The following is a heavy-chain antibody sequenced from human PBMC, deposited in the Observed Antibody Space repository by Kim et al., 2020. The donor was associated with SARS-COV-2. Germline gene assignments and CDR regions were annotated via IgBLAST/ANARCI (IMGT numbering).Heavy chain of an antibody. J-gene: IGHJ4*02. CDR3: AREGIFGVVGGFDY. Sequence: GGSLRLSCAASGFTFSSYGMHWVRQAPGKGLEWVAVIWYDGSNKYYADSVKGRFTISRDNSKNTLYLQMNSLRAEDTAVYYCAREGIFGVVGGFDYWGQGTLVTVSS. V-gene: IGHV3-33*01. D-gene: IGHD3-3*01. CDR1: GFTFSSYG. CDR2: IWYDGSNK.